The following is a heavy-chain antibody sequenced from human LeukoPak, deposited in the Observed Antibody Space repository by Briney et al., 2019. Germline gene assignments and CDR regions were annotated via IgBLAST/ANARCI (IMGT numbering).Heavy chain of an antibody. V-gene: IGHV4-30-4*01. D-gene: IGHD2-15*01. CDR3: ARASGGSYLNWFDP. Sequence: PSETLSLTCTVSGGSISSGDYYWSWIRQPLGKGLEWIGYIYYSGSTYYNPSLKSRVTISVDTSKNQFSLKLSSVTAADTAVYYCARASGGSYLNWFDPWGQGTLVTVSS. CDR1: GGSISSGDYY. CDR2: IYYSGST. J-gene: IGHJ5*02.